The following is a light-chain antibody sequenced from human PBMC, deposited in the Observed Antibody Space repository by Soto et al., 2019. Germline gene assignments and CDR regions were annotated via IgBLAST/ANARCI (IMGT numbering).Light chain of an antibody. J-gene: IGKJ3*01. CDR2: AAS. V-gene: IGKV1-27*01. CDR1: QDIRNF. CDR3: QKYSSVPV. Sequence: DIPMTQSPTSLSASVGDRVTITCRASQDIRNFVAWYQQKPEKAPKLLIYAASTLQSGVPSRFSGSGSGTDFTHTINILQPEDVATYSCQKYSSVPVFGPGTKVEIK.